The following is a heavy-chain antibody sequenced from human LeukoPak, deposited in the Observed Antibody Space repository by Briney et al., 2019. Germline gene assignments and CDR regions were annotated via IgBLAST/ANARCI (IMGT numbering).Heavy chain of an antibody. V-gene: IGHV4-59*08. Sequence: SETLSLTCTVSGDSISSYYWSWIRQPPGKGLEWIGYIYYSENTNYNPSLESRVTISEDTSKNQFSLKLSSVAAADTAVYYCARSYCGGDCYSGGGIVDYWGQGTLVTVSS. J-gene: IGHJ4*02. CDR2: IYYSENT. CDR1: GDSISSYY. D-gene: IGHD2-21*02. CDR3: ARSYCGGDCYSGGGIVDY.